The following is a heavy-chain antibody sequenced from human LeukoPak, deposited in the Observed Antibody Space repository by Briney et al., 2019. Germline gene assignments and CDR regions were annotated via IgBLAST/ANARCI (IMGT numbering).Heavy chain of an antibody. CDR3: ARDIAVAALDY. V-gene: IGHV3-53*01. J-gene: IGHJ4*02. D-gene: IGHD6-19*01. CDR2: IYSGGST. Sequence: GGSLRLSCAASGFTVSSNYMSWVRQAPGKGLEWVSVIYSGGSTYYADSVKGRFTISRDNAKNSLYLQMNSLRAEDTAVYYCARDIAVAALDYWGQGTLVTVSS. CDR1: GFTVSSNY.